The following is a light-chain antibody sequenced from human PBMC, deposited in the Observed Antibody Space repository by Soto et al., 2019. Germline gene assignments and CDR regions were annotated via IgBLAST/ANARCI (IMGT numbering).Light chain of an antibody. Sequence: QSALTQPASVSGSPGQSITISCTGTSSDVGGYDYVSWYQHHPGKAPKLMIYDVSNRPSGVSYRFSGSKSGSTASLTISGLQAADEADYYCSPYTSNTRGVFGTGTKLTVL. CDR2: DVS. CDR1: SSDVGGYDY. J-gene: IGLJ1*01. CDR3: SPYTSNTRGV. V-gene: IGLV2-14*01.